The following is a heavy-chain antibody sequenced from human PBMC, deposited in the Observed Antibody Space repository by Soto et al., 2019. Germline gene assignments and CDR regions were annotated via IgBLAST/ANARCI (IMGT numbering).Heavy chain of an antibody. CDR1: GYPLTDLS. J-gene: IGHJ3*02. Sequence: QVQLVQSGAEVKKPGASVKVSCKVSGYPLTDLSVRWVRQAPGKGLEWMGGFEPEDGETIYAQKFQVRVTMTKDTSTDTAYMELSIMRSEATAVYYYATGRVGVLADKGLAFDIWGQGTMVTVSS. CDR2: FEPEDGET. D-gene: IGHD2-15*01. CDR3: ATGRVGVLADKGLAFDI. V-gene: IGHV1-24*01.